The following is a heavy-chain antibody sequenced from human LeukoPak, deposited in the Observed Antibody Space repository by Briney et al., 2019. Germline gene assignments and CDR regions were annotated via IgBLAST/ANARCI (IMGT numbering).Heavy chain of an antibody. CDR1: GGSISSYY. V-gene: IGHV4-4*07. CDR3: ARVMSYYDSSGYYLDY. Sequence: SETLSLTCTVSGGSISSYYWSWIRQPAGKGLEWIGRIYTRGSTNYNPSLKSRVTMSVDTSKNQFSLKLSSVTAADTAVYYCARVMSYYDSSGYYLDYWGRGTLVTVSS. CDR2: IYTRGST. D-gene: IGHD3-22*01. J-gene: IGHJ4*02.